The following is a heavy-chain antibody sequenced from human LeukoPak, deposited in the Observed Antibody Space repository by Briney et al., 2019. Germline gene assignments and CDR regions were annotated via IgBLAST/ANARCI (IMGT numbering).Heavy chain of an antibody. Sequence: ASVKVSCKTSGYTFTGYYMHWVRQAPGQRLEWMGWINPNSGGTNSAQKFQGRVTMTRDTSIGTAYMELSRLRSDDTAVYYCARALAATVTEFDYWGQGTLVTVSS. CDR3: ARALAATVTEFDY. D-gene: IGHD6-13*01. CDR2: INPNSGGT. CDR1: GYTFTGYY. V-gene: IGHV1-2*02. J-gene: IGHJ4*02.